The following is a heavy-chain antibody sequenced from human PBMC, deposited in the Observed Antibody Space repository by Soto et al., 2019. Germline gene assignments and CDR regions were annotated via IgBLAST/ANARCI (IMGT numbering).Heavy chain of an antibody. D-gene: IGHD3-22*01. CDR3: ARDDYYDNNGTPRPEMGFDP. Sequence: GASVKVSCKASGYSFTGYYMHWVRPAPVQGLEWMGWLNPNTGGTNYAQKFQGRVTMTRDASITTAYMELNRLRSDDTAVYYCARDDYYDNNGTPRPEMGFDPWGQGTLVTVSS. V-gene: IGHV1-2*02. J-gene: IGHJ5*02. CDR2: LNPNTGGT. CDR1: GYSFTGYY.